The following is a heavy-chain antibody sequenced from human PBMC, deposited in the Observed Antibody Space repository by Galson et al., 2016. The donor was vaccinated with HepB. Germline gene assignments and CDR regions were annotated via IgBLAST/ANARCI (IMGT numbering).Heavy chain of an antibody. CDR2: IDWDDDK. CDR1: GFSLKTTGMC. V-gene: IGHV2-70*11. Sequence: PALVKPTQTLTLTCSFSGFSLKTTGMCVSWIRQPPGKALEWLVRIDWDDDKYYNTSLKTRLTVSKDTSKNQVVLTMTNVDPVETATYFCARLLRGRDGSNYRFDYWGLGTLVTVSS. D-gene: IGHD5-24*01. J-gene: IGHJ4*02. CDR3: ARLLRGRDGSNYRFDY.